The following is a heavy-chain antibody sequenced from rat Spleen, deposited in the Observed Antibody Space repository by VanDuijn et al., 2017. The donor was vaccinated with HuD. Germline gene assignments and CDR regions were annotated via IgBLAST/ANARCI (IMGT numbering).Heavy chain of an antibody. J-gene: IGHJ1*01. CDR1: GFTFSNYD. Sequence: EVQLVESGGGLVQPGRSMKLSCAASGFTFSNYDMAWIRLAPTKGLEWVATISYGDSSVHSSTYYRDSVKGRFTISRDNAKGTLYLQMDSLRSEDTATYYCARAGYLRDWYFDFWGPGTMVAVSS. CDR2: ISYGDSSVHSST. CDR3: ARAGYLRDWYFDF. V-gene: IGHV5-25*01. D-gene: IGHD2-2*01.